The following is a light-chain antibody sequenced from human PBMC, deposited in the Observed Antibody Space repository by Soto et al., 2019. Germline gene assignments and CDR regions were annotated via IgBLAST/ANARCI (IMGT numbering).Light chain of an antibody. J-gene: IGLJ1*01. CDR1: SSDFGSYKF. Sequence: QSALTQPASVSGSPGQSVTISCTGTSSDFGSYKFVSWYQHHPGTVPKVIIYETSKRPSGVSDRFSGSKSGNTASLPISALQAEDEADYYCFSFTSINTHVFGSATKVTV. CDR3: FSFTSINTHV. V-gene: IGLV2-23*01. CDR2: ETS.